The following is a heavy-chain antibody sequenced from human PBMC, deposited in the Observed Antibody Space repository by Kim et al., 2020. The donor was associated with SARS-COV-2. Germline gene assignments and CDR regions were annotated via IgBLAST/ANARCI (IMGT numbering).Heavy chain of an antibody. D-gene: IGHD3-16*02. Sequence: SVKVSCKASGGTFSSYAISWVRQAPGQGLEWMGGIIPIFGTANYAQKFQGRVTITADESTSTAYMELSSLRSEDTAVYYCERVRDYVWGSYPSYYYYGMDVWGQGTTVTVSS. CDR2: IIPIFGTA. V-gene: IGHV1-69*13. CDR3: ERVRDYVWGSYPSYYYYGMDV. CDR1: GGTFSSYA. J-gene: IGHJ6*02.